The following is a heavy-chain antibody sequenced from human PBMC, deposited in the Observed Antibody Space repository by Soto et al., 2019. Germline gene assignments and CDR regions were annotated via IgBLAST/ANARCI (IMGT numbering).Heavy chain of an antibody. Sequence: QVQLVESGGGVVQPGRSLRLSCSASGFAFSSYNMHWVRQAPGKGPEWLAILSTDGRTSYYADSLRGRFTISRDNSRNTLFLQMNILRAEDTAVYYCARDFEWNFDYWGQGTLVTVSP. J-gene: IGHJ4*02. V-gene: IGHV3-30*03. CDR2: LSTDGRTS. D-gene: IGHD3-3*01. CDR1: GFAFSSYN. CDR3: ARDFEWNFDY.